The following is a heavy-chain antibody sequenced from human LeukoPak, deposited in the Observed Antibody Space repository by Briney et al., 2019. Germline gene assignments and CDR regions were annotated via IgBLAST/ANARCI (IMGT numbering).Heavy chain of an antibody. CDR2: ISGSGGST. J-gene: IGHJ4*02. V-gene: IGHV3-23*01. D-gene: IGHD1-1*01. CDR3: AKGNWRYFDY. CDR1: GFTFSTYV. Sequence: GGSLRLSCAASGFTFSTYVMSWVRQAPGKGLEWVSAISGSGGSTYYADSVKGRFTISRDNSKNTLYLQMNSPGADDTAVYYCAKGNWRYFDYWGQGTLVTVSS.